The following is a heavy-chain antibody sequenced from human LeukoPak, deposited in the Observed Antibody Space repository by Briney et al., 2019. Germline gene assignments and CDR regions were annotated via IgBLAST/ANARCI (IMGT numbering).Heavy chain of an antibody. CDR2: ISYDGSNK. J-gene: IGHJ4*02. CDR1: GFTFSSYG. Sequence: GGSLRLSCAASGFTFSSYGMHRVRQAQGKGPEGVAVISYDGSNKYYEDYVKVRFTTSTDNSKNTLYLQMNSLIAEDTAVYYCAKEGTIFGVVIIDGYCDDWGQGTLVTVSS. CDR3: AKEGTIFGVVIIDGYCDD. V-gene: IGHV3-30*18. D-gene: IGHD3-3*01.